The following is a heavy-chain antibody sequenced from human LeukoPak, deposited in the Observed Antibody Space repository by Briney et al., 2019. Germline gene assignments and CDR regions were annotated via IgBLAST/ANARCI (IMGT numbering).Heavy chain of an antibody. J-gene: IGHJ4*02. CDR3: ATAGTAPGDF. V-gene: IGHV3-30*04. CDR2: ISYDGSNK. D-gene: IGHD3-10*01. Sequence: GSLRLSCAASGFTFSSYAMHWVRQAPGKGLEWVAVISYDGSNKYYADSVKGRFTISRDDSKNTLYLQMNSLGTEDTAVYYCATAGTAPGDFWGQGTLVTVSS. CDR1: GFTFSSYA.